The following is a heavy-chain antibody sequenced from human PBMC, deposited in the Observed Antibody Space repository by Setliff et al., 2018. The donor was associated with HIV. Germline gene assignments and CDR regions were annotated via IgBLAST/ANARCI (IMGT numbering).Heavy chain of an antibody. D-gene: IGHD2-2*01. Sequence: ASVKVSCKASGYTFTSYDINWVRQATGQGLEWMGWMNPNSGNTGYAQKFQGRVTMTRDTSTSTVYMELSSLRSEDTAIYYCARVYCSTRSCVDEWYFDYWGQGTLVTVSS. CDR1: GYTFTSYD. CDR3: ARVYCSTRSCVDEWYFDY. V-gene: IGHV1-8*02. CDR2: MNPNSGNT. J-gene: IGHJ4*02.